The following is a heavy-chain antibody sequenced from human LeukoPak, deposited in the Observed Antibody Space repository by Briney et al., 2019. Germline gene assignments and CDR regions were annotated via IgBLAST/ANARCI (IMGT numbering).Heavy chain of an antibody. CDR1: RFTFSSYG. V-gene: IGHV3-7*01. CDR2: IKLDGSEE. D-gene: IGHD3-10*01. J-gene: IGHJ6*03. Sequence: GGSLRLSCAASRFTFSSYGMNWVRQAPGKGLEWVANIKLDGSEEYYVDSLKGRFTISRDNAKNSLYLQMNSLRAEDTAVYYCARELRYYYGSGILEHYMDVWGKGTTVTVSS. CDR3: ARELRYYYGSGILEHYMDV.